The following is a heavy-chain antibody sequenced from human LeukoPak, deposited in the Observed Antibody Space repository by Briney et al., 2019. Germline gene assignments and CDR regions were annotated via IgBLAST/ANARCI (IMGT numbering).Heavy chain of an antibody. Sequence: SETLSLTCAVYGVTFSGYYWSWIRQPPGKGLEWIGEINHSGTTNYNPSLKIQVSSSIDTSKNQFSLRITSVTAADTAVYYCARQTGSGLFILPGGQGTLVTVSS. V-gene: IGHV4-34*01. D-gene: IGHD3/OR15-3a*01. CDR2: INHSGTT. CDR1: GVTFSGYY. J-gene: IGHJ4*02. CDR3: ARQTGSGLFILP.